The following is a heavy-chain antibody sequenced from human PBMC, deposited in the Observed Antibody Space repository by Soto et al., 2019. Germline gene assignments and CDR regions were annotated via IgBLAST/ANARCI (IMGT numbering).Heavy chain of an antibody. D-gene: IGHD2-15*01. CDR1: GGSISSYY. CDR2: IYYSGST. Sequence: PSETLSLTCTVSGGSISSYYWSWSRQPPGKGLEWIGYIYYSGSTNYNPSLKSRVTISVDTSKNQFSLKLSSVTAADTAVYYCARDYCSGGSCYSYNWFDPWGQGTLVTVSS. J-gene: IGHJ5*02. CDR3: ARDYCSGGSCYSYNWFDP. V-gene: IGHV4-59*01.